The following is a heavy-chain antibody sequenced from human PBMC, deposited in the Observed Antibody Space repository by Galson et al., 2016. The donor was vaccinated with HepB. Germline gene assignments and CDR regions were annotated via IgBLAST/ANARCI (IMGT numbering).Heavy chain of an antibody. CDR3: ARVRDDYVDS. CDR2: LFHSGRV. Sequence: ETLSLTCAVSGGSISSSDWWSWVRQPPGQGLEWTGQLFHSGRVTYTPSLASRVTISIDTSNNHFSLRLTSVTAADTAVYFCARVRDDYVDSWGPGTLVIVSS. CDR1: GGSISSSDW. J-gene: IGHJ4*02. V-gene: IGHV4-4*01.